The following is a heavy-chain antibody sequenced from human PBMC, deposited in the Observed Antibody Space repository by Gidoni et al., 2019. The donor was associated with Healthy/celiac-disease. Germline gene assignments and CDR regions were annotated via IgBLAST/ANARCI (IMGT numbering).Heavy chain of an antibody. CDR1: GGTFSSYA. V-gene: IGHV1-69*01. D-gene: IGHD6-13*01. J-gene: IGHJ4*02. Sequence: QVQLVQSGAEVKKPGSSVKVSCKASGGTFSSYAISWVRQAPGQGLEWMGGIIPIFGTANYAQKFQGRVTITADESTSTAYMELSSLRSEDTAVYYCARAQDSSSYRIGPGAIFCPFDYWGQGTLVTVSS. CDR3: ARAQDSSSYRIGPGAIFCPFDY. CDR2: IIPIFGTA.